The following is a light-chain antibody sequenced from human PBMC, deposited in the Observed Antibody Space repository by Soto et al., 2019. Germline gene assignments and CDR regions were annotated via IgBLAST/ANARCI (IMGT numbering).Light chain of an antibody. V-gene: IGLV2-23*01. Sequence: QSALTQPASVSGSPGQSITISCTGTSSDVASYNLVSWYQQHPGKAPKLMIYEGRKRPSGVSNRFSGSKSGSTASLTISRLQAEDEADYYCCSYAGSVYVFGTGTKLTVL. CDR1: SSDVASYNL. CDR2: EGR. J-gene: IGLJ1*01. CDR3: CSYAGSVYV.